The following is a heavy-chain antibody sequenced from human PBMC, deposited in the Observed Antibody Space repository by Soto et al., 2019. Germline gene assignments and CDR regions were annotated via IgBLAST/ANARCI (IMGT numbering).Heavy chain of an antibody. Sequence: EVQLVESGGGLVKPGGSLRLSCAASGFTFSSHSFNWVRQSPGKGLEWVSSINFGDSFPYYADSVKGRFTISRDDAKNSLYLQMNSLRAEDTALYYCAREGAENRAAHDVWGQGTMVSVSS. J-gene: IGHJ3*01. CDR3: AREGAENRAAHDV. D-gene: IGHD2-15*01. V-gene: IGHV3-21*02. CDR2: INFGDSFP. CDR1: GFTFSSHS.